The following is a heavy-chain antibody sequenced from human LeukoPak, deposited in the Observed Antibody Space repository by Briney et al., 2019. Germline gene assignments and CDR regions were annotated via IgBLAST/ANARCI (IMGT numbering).Heavy chain of an antibody. Sequence: PGGSLRLSCAASGFTVSSNYMSWDRQAPGKGLEWVSVIYSGGSTYYSDSVKGRFTISRDNSKNTLYLQMNSLRAEDTAVYYCAREKRQWLFDYWGQGTLVTVSS. CDR2: IYSGGST. J-gene: IGHJ4*02. CDR1: GFTVSSNY. D-gene: IGHD6-19*01. CDR3: AREKRQWLFDY. V-gene: IGHV3-66*01.